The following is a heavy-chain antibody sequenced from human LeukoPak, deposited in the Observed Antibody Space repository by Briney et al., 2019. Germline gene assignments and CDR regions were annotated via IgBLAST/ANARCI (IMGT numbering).Heavy chain of an antibody. CDR2: IYYSGST. J-gene: IGHJ4*02. CDR1: GGSISCGDYY. V-gene: IGHV4-30-4*01. CDR3: ASQAYCGGDCYLAYDY. D-gene: IGHD2-21*02. Sequence: TPPETLSLTCTVSGGSISCGDYYWRWIRQPPGKGLEWIGYIYYSGSTYYNPSLKSRVTISVDTSKNQFSLKLSSVTAADTAVYYCASQAYCGGDCYLAYDYWGQGTLVTVSS.